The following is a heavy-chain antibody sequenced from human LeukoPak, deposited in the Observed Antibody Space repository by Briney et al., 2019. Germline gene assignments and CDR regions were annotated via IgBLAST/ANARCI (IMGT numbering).Heavy chain of an antibody. CDR2: IYYSGST. CDR1: GGSISSYY. CDR3: ASSDSGSERTIPKAYFDY. J-gene: IGHJ4*02. V-gene: IGHV4-59*01. Sequence: SETLSLTCTVSGGSISSYYWSWIRQPPGKGLEWIGYIYYSGSTNYNPSLKSRVTISVDTSKNQFSLKLSSVTAADTAVYYCASSDSGSERTIPKAYFDYWGQGTLVTVSS. D-gene: IGHD1-26*01.